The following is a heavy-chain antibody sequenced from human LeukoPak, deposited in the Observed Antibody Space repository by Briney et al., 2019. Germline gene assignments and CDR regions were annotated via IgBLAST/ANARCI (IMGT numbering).Heavy chain of an antibody. CDR2: ISSSGSTI. D-gene: IGHD3-9*01. Sequence: GGSLRLSCAASGFTFSDYYMSWIRQAPGKGLEWVSYISSSGSTIYYADSVRGRFTISRDNAKNSLYLQMNSLRAEDTAVYYCARSYDILTGYSYDYYYYGMDVWGQGTTVTVSS. J-gene: IGHJ6*02. CDR3: ARSYDILTGYSYDYYYYGMDV. CDR1: GFTFSDYY. V-gene: IGHV3-11*01.